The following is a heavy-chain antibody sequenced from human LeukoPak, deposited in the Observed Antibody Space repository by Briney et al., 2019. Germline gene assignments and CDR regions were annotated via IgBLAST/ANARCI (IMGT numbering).Heavy chain of an antibody. D-gene: IGHD3-10*01. CDR1: GDSVSSNSAA. V-gene: IGHV6-1*01. CDR2: TYYRSKWYN. CDR3: ARDLIEYGSGSYYTDYYYYGMDV. Sequence: SQTLSLTCAISGDSVSSNSAAWNWIRQSPSRGLEWLGRTYYRSKWYNDYAVSVKSRITINPDTSKNQFSLQLNSVTPEGTAVYYCARDLIEYGSGSYYTDYYYYGMDVWGKGTTVTVSS. J-gene: IGHJ6*04.